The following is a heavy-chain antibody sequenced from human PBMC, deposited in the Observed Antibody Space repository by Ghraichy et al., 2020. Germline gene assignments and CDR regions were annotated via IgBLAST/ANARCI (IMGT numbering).Heavy chain of an antibody. Sequence: GGSLRLSCAASGFTFSSYAMSWVRQAPGKGLEWVSAISGSGGSTYYADSVKGRFTISRDNSKNTLYLQMNSLRAEDTAVYYCAKGVYSSSWYPYFQHWGQGTLVTVSS. CDR3: AKGVYSSSWYPYFQH. V-gene: IGHV3-23*01. D-gene: IGHD6-13*01. CDR2: ISGSGGST. CDR1: GFTFSSYA. J-gene: IGHJ1*01.